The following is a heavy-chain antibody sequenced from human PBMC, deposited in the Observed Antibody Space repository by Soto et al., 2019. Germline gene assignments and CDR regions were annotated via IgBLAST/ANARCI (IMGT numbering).Heavy chain of an antibody. CDR1: GFTFSSYG. CDR3: AKDSWYSGSWYDDY. Sequence: QVQLVESGGGVVQPGRSLRLSCAASGFTFSSYGMHWVRQAPGKGLEWVAVISYDGSNKYYADSVKGRFTISRDNSKNTLYLQMNSLRAEYTAVYYCAKDSWYSGSWYDDYWGQGTLVTVSS. V-gene: IGHV3-30*18. CDR2: ISYDGSNK. J-gene: IGHJ4*02. D-gene: IGHD6-13*01.